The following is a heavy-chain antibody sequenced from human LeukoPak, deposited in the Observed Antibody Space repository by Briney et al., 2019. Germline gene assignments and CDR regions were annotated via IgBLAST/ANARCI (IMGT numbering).Heavy chain of an antibody. CDR3: ARDDVPIAAAGTSFDY. V-gene: IGHV3-74*03. J-gene: IGHJ4*02. Sequence: HPGGSLRLSCAASGFTFSSYWMHWVRQAPGKGLVWVSRIKSDGSSTTYADSVKGRFTISRDNAKNTLYLQMNSLRAEDTAVYYCARDDVPIAAAGTSFDYWGQGTLVTVSS. CDR1: GFTFSSYW. CDR2: IKSDGSST. D-gene: IGHD6-13*01.